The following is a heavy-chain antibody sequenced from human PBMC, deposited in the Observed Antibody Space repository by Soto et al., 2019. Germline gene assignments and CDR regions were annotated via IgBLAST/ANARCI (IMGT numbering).Heavy chain of an antibody. Sequence: QITLKESGPTLVKPTQTLTLTCTFSGFSLSTSAVGVRWIRQLLGKALEWLALIYWDDDKRYSPSLKSRLTITKDTSKNQVVLTMTNMDPEGTATYYCAHLGDSTGYIDFDYWGQGTLVTVSS. CDR1: GFSLSTSAVG. D-gene: IGHD3-22*01. CDR3: AHLGDSTGYIDFDY. J-gene: IGHJ4*02. V-gene: IGHV2-5*02. CDR2: IYWDDDK.